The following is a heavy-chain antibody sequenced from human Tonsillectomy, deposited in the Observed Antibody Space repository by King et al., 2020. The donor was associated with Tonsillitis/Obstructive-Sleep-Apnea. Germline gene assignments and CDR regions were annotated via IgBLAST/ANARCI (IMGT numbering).Heavy chain of an antibody. CDR3: ARLTPYNWNYEVDY. CDR1: GFTFDDYA. J-gene: IGHJ4*02. D-gene: IGHD1-7*01. Sequence: EVQLVESGGGLVQPGRSLRLSCAASGFTFDDYAMHWVRQAPGKGLEWVSGISWNSGSIGYADSVKGRFTISRDNAKNSLYLQMNSLRAEDTALYYCARLTPYNWNYEVDYWGQGTLVTVSS. CDR2: ISWNSGSI. V-gene: IGHV3-9*01.